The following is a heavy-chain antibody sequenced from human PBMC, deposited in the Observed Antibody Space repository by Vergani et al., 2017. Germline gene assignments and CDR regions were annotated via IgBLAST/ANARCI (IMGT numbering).Heavy chain of an antibody. CDR1: GFTFSSYW. CDR3: AREGYCSGGSGYFIYYMDV. CDR2: IKQDGSEK. D-gene: IGHD2-15*01. J-gene: IGHJ6*03. V-gene: IGHV3-7*01. Sequence: EVQLVESGGGLVQPGGSLRLSCAASGFTFSSYWMSWVRQAPGKGLEWVANIKQDGSEKYYVDSVKGRFTISRDNAKNSLYLQMNSLRAEGTAVYYCAREGYCSGGSGYFIYYMDVWGKGTTVTVSS.